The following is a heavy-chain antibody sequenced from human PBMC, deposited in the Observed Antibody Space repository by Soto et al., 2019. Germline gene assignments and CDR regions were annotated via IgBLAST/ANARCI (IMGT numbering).Heavy chain of an antibody. CDR2: IYWDNDK. J-gene: IGHJ4*02. CDR3: VHRCDSGGYFDQ. D-gene: IGHD3-22*01. CDR1: GFSLSTRGVG. Sequence: QITLKESGPPLVKPTQTLTLTCTFSGFSLSTRGVGVGWIRQPPGKALEWLTLIYWDNDKRYSPSLKSRLTIPTDTSKNQVDLRRTSMNPVDTATYYCVHRCDSGGYFDQWGQGPRVPVSS. V-gene: IGHV2-5*02.